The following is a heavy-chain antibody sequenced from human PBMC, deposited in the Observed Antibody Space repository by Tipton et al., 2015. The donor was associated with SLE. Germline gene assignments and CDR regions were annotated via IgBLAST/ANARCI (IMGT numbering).Heavy chain of an antibody. CDR2: VHNGGST. J-gene: IGHJ4*02. Sequence: TLSLTCTVSGGSINSYFWSWIRQPPGKGLEWIAYVHNGGSTNFNPSLRSRVTISVDTSNQFSLQLSSATAADTAVYYCARQICHSGSCYFDYWGQGALVTVSS. D-gene: IGHD2/OR15-2a*01. V-gene: IGHV4-59*07. CDR3: ARQICHSGSCYFDY. CDR1: GGSINSYF.